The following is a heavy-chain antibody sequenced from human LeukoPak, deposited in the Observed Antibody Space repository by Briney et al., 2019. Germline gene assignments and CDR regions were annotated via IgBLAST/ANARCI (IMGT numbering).Heavy chain of an antibody. CDR1: GFTFSSYS. CDR2: ISGTSTNI. V-gene: IGHV3-48*04. CDR3: ARSGTTYYYDSGTRI. J-gene: IGHJ3*02. D-gene: IGHD3-22*01. Sequence: PGGSLRLSCAASGFTFSSYSMNWVRQAPGKGLEWVSYISGTSTNIYYADSVKGRFTISRDNAKNSLYLQLNSPRAEDTAVYYCARSGTTYYYDSGTRIWGQGTMVTVSS.